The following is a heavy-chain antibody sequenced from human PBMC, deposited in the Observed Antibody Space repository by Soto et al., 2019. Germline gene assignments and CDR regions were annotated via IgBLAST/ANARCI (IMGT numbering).Heavy chain of an antibody. CDR3: AKASCSGNSCYVPDY. CDR2: IRYDGSNI. V-gene: IGHV3-33*06. J-gene: IGHJ4*01. D-gene: IGHD3-22*01. CDR1: GSIFRGYG. Sequence: GGSLRLSCAASGSIFRGYGMHWVRQAPGKGLEWVAVIRYDGSNINYADSVMGRFTISRDNSKNTLYLQMNSLRAEDTATYYCAKASCSGNSCYVPDYWGHGSRVTVS.